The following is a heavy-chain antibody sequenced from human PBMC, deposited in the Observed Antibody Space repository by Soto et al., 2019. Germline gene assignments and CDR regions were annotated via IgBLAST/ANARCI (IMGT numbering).Heavy chain of an antibody. Sequence: XGSLRLSCAASGFTFSNAWMSWVRHSPGKGLEWVGRIKSKTDGGTTDYAAPVKGRFTISRDDSKNTLYLQMNSLKTEDTAVYSCTTDYYHSSGIDYWCQGTLVTVSS. D-gene: IGHD3-22*01. J-gene: IGHJ4*02. CDR3: TTDYYHSSGIDY. CDR2: IKSKTDGGTT. CDR1: GFTFSNAW. V-gene: IGHV3-15*01.